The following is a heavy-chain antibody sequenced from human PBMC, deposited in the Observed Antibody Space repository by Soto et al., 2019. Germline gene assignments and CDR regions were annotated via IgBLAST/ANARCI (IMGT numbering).Heavy chain of an antibody. CDR2: IYPGDSDT. D-gene: IGHD2-2*01. Sequence: GESLKISCKGSGYSFTSYWIGWVRQMPGKGLEWMGIIYPGDSDTRYSPSFQGQVTISADKSISTAYLQWSSLKASDTAMYSCARRSRYAVGVYGMEVWGQGTTVTVSS. J-gene: IGHJ6*02. CDR1: GYSFTSYW. CDR3: ARRSRYAVGVYGMEV. V-gene: IGHV5-51*01.